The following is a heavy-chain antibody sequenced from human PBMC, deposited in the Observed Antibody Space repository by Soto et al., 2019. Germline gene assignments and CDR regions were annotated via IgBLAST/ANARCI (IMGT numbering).Heavy chain of an antibody. J-gene: IGHJ3*02. CDR2: IIPIFGTA. V-gene: IGHV1-69*13. CDR1: GGTFSSYA. Sequence: GASVKVSCKASGGTFSSYAISWVRQAPGQGLEWMGWIIPIFGTANYAQKLQGRVTITADASTSTAYMELRSLRSDDTAVYYCARDFYHIVVVTAFVAFDIWGQGTMVTVSS. CDR3: ARDFYHIVVVTAFVAFDI. D-gene: IGHD2-21*02.